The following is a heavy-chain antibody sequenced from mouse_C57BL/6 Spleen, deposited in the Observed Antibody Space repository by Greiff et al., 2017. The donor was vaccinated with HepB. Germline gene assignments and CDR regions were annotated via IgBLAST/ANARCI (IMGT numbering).Heavy chain of an antibody. Sequence: EVQLQQSGPELVKPGASVKIPCKASGYTFTDYNMDWVKQSHGKSLEWIGDINPNNGGTIYNQKFKGKATLTVDKSSSTAYMELRSLTSEDTAVYYCARVYYGSSSLYWYFDVWGTGTTVTVSS. CDR2: INPNNGGT. CDR1: GYTFTDYN. D-gene: IGHD1-1*01. V-gene: IGHV1-18*01. CDR3: ARVYYGSSSLYWYFDV. J-gene: IGHJ1*03.